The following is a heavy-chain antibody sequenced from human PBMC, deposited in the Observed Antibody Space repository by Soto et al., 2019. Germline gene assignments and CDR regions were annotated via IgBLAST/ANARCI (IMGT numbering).Heavy chain of an antibody. Sequence: ASVKFYCKASGYTFTSYGTSWVRPAPGQGLEWMGCISAYNGNTKYAQNIQGRVTMTTDTSTGTGYMELRSLRPDDTAVYYCAIQRAGAYGMDVWGQGTTVTVSS. V-gene: IGHV1-18*04. CDR1: GYTFTSYG. D-gene: IGHD3-10*01. J-gene: IGHJ6*02. CDR2: ISAYNGNT. CDR3: AIQRAGAYGMDV.